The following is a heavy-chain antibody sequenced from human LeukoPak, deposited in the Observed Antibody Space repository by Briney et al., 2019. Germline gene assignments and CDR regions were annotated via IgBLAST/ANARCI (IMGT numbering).Heavy chain of an antibody. Sequence: SETLSLTCTVSGGSISSGDYYWSWIRQPPGKGLEWIAYMYYSGSTYYNPSLKSRVTLSANTSKNQLSLKLSSVTAADTAVYYCARPYYYDSRIDPWGQGILVTVSS. V-gene: IGHV4-30-4*01. J-gene: IGHJ5*02. CDR1: GGSISSGDYY. D-gene: IGHD3-22*01. CDR2: MYYSGST. CDR3: ARPYYYDSRIDP.